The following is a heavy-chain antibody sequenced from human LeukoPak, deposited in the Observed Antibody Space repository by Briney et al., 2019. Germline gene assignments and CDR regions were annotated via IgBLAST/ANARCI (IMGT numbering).Heavy chain of an antibody. Sequence: GGSLRLSCAASGFTFSSYSMNWVRQTPGKGLEWVSSVSSSSSYIYYADSVKGRFTISRDNAKNSLYLQMNSLRAEDTAVYYCAREGGYDYREYDYWGQGTLVTVSS. J-gene: IGHJ4*02. CDR3: AREGGYDYREYDY. D-gene: IGHD5-12*01. CDR1: GFTFSSYS. V-gene: IGHV3-21*01. CDR2: VSSSSSYI.